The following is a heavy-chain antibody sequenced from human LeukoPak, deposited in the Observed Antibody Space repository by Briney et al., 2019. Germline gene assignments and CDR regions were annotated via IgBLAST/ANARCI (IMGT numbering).Heavy chain of an antibody. CDR1: GFTFSSHA. Sequence: PGGSLRLSCEVSGFTFSSHAMGWVRQAPGEGLEWVSAISGSGGSTYYADSVKGRFTISRDNSKNTLYLQMNSLRAEDTAVYYCAKTHSYSYYYYYMDVWGKGTTVTVSS. J-gene: IGHJ6*03. CDR3: AKTHSYSYYYYYMDV. CDR2: ISGSGGST. D-gene: IGHD2-15*01. V-gene: IGHV3-23*01.